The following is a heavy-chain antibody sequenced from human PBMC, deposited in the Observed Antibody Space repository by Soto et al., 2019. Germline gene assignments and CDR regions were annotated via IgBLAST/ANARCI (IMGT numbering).Heavy chain of an antibody. D-gene: IGHD5-18*01. V-gene: IGHV4-39*01. CDR3: ARQQLWSQVGFDP. CDR2: IYYSGRT. CDR1: CVSIIISLYY. Sequence: SDPLSLTFTVSCVSIIISLYYWGWILQPPGKGLEWIGSIYYSGRTYYNPSLESRVTISVDTSKNQFSLKLSSVAAADTAVYYCARQQLWSQVGFDPWGQGTLVNVSS. J-gene: IGHJ5*02.